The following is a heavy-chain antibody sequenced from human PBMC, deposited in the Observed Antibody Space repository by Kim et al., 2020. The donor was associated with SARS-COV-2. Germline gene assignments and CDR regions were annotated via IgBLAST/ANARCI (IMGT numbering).Heavy chain of an antibody. Sequence: ASVKVSCKASGYTFTGYYMHWVRQAPGQGLEWMGRINPNSGGTNYAQKFQGRVTMTRDTSFSTAYMELSRLRSDDTAVYYCASVIEYSSSSSWFDPWGQGTLVTVSS. CDR1: GYTFTGYY. CDR3: ASVIEYSSSSSWFDP. J-gene: IGHJ5*02. V-gene: IGHV1-2*06. CDR2: INPNSGGT. D-gene: IGHD6-6*01.